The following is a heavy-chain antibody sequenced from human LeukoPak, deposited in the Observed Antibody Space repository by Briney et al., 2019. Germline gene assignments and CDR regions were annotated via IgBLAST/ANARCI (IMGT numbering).Heavy chain of an antibody. D-gene: IGHD3-22*01. CDR3: ARSSRYYYDSSGYPDY. CDR2: INPNSGGT. Sequence: ASVKVSCKASGYTFTGYYMHWVRQAPGQGLEWMGWINPNSGGTNYAQKFQGSVTMTRDTSISTAYMELSRLRSDDTAVYYCARSSRYYYDSSGYPDYWGQGTLVTVSS. J-gene: IGHJ4*02. CDR1: GYTFTGYY. V-gene: IGHV1-2*02.